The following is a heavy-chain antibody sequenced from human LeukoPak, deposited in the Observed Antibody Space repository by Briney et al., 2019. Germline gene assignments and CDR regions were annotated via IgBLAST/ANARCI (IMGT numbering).Heavy chain of an antibody. V-gene: IGHV5-51*01. Sequence: GESLKISCKGSGYSFTSYWIGWVRQMPGKGLAWMGIIYPGDSDTRYSPSFQGQVTISADKSISTAYLQWSSLKASDTAMYYCARFYSGEYSYPRGGDALDIWGQGTMVTVSS. J-gene: IGHJ3*02. CDR1: GYSFTSYW. CDR2: IYPGDSDT. D-gene: IGHD2-21*01. CDR3: ARFYSGEYSYPRGGDALDI.